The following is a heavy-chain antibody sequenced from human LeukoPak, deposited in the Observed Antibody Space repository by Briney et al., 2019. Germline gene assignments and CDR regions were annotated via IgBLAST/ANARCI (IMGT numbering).Heavy chain of an antibody. D-gene: IGHD3-22*01. Sequence: PGGSLRLSCAASGFTFSSYAMSWVRQAPGKGLEWVSAISGSGGSTYYADSVKGRFTISRDNSKNTLYLQMNSLRAEDTAVYYCAKGLGGDSSGYFVIQHTFDIWGQGTMVTVSS. CDR3: AKGLGGDSSGYFVIQHTFDI. CDR1: GFTFSSYA. J-gene: IGHJ3*02. V-gene: IGHV3-23*01. CDR2: ISGSGGST.